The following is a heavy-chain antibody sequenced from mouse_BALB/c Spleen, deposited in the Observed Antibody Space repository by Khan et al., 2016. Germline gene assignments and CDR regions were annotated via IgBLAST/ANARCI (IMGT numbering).Heavy chain of an antibody. V-gene: IGHV9-3*02. Sequence: QIQLVQSGPELKKPGETVKISCKASGYTFTNYGMNWVKQAPGKGLKWMGWITTNTGEPTYAEEFKGRFAFSLETSASTAYLQINNLKNEDTATYFCADDYYGRNWFAYWGQGTLVTVSA. D-gene: IGHD1-1*01. CDR3: ADDYYGRNWFAY. J-gene: IGHJ3*01. CDR1: GYTFTNYG. CDR2: ITTNTGEP.